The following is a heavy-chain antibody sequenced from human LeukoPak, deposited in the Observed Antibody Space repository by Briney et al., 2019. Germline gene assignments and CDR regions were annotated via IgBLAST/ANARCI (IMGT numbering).Heavy chain of an antibody. CDR3: GRDLGGRGGA. J-gene: IGHJ5*02. CDR2: TNEEGSIT. Sequence: PGGSLRLSCAASGFIFSRDWMHWVRHVPGTGLVWVSRTNEEGSITDYADSVKGRFTISRDNAKDALYLQMNNLRPEDTAVYYCGRDLGGRGGAWGQGALVTVSS. V-gene: IGHV3-74*01. CDR1: GFIFSRDW. D-gene: IGHD1-26*01.